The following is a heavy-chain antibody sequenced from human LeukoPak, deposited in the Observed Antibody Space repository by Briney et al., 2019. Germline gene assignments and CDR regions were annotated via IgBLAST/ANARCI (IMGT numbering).Heavy chain of an antibody. V-gene: IGHV3-23*01. Sequence: GGSLRLSCAASGFTFSNYAMSWVRQAPGNGLEWVSAITGIGGNTSYADSVKGRFTISRDNSKNTVFLQMNSLRAEDTAVYYCAKWGDYDVLTGYYVSDYWGQGTLVTVSS. CDR1: GFTFSNYA. D-gene: IGHD3-9*01. CDR3: AKWGDYDVLTGYYVSDY. J-gene: IGHJ4*02. CDR2: ITGIGGNT.